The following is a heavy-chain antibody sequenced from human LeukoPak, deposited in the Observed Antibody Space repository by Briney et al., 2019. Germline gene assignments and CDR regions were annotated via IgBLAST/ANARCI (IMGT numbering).Heavy chain of an antibody. J-gene: IGHJ4*02. CDR2: IFPGDSDT. V-gene: IGHV5-51*01. CDR1: RYRFTSYW. Sequence: GESLKISCEASRYRFTSYWIAWVRQMPGKGLEWMGIIFPGDSDTRYSPSFQGQVTISADKSISTAYLQWSSLKASDTAMYYCARRNGYSYGPIGYWGQGTLVTVSS. D-gene: IGHD5-18*01. CDR3: ARRNGYSYGPIGY.